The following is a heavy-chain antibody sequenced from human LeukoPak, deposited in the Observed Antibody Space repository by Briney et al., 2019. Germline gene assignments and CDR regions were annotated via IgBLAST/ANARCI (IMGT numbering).Heavy chain of an antibody. CDR3: SRGYCSGSSCYFDFDY. D-gene: IGHD2-15*01. CDR1: GFTFGDYA. J-gene: IGHJ4*02. Sequence: GGSLRLSCTASGFTFGDYAMSWLRQAPGKGLEWVGFIRSKAYGGTTEYAASVKGRFTISRDDSKSIAYLQMNSLKTEDTGVYYCSRGYCSGSSCYFDFDYWGQGTLVTVSS. CDR2: IRSKAYGGTT. V-gene: IGHV3-49*03.